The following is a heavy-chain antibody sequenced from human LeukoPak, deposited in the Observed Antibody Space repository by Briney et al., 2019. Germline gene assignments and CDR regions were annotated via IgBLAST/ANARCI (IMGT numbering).Heavy chain of an antibody. CDR3: ARSPRPFPWEAGDY. V-gene: IGHV3-33*01. CDR1: GFTFSSYG. CDR2: IWYDGSNK. J-gene: IGHJ4*02. Sequence: GGSLRLSCAASGFTFSSYGMHWVRQAPGKGLEWVAVIWYDGSNKYYADSVKGRFTISRDNPKNTLYLQMNSLRAEDTAVYYCARSPRPFPWEAGDYWGQGTLVTVSS. D-gene: IGHD1-26*01.